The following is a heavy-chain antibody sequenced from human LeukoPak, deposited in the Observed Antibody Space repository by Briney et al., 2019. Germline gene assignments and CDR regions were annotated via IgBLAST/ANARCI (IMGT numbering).Heavy chain of an antibody. CDR3: ARAPPRIDIVVVPAAPAD. V-gene: IGHV1-2*02. CDR1: GYTFTGYY. Sequence: ASVKVSCKASGYTFTGYYMHWVRQAPGQGLEWMGWINPNSGGTNYAQKFQGRVTMTRDTSTSTVYMELSSLRSEDTAVYYCARAPPRIDIVVVPAAPADWGQGTLVTVSS. CDR2: INPNSGGT. J-gene: IGHJ4*02. D-gene: IGHD2-2*01.